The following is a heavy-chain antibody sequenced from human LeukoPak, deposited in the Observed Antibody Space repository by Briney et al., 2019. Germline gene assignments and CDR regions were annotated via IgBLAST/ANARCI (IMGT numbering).Heavy chain of an antibody. Sequence: PGGSLRLSCAASGFTFSSYGMHWVRHAPGKGLEWVAVISYDGSNKYYADSVKGRFTISRDNSKNTLYLQMNSLRAEDTAVYYCAKAGSSGWYKSPFDYWGQGTLVTVSS. CDR1: GFTFSSYG. D-gene: IGHD6-19*01. V-gene: IGHV3-30*18. CDR3: AKAGSSGWYKSPFDY. CDR2: ISYDGSNK. J-gene: IGHJ4*02.